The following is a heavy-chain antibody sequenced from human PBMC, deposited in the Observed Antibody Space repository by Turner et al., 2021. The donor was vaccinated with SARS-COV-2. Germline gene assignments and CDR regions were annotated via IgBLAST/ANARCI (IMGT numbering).Heavy chain of an antibody. Sequence: QLHLVQSGAEVKKPGASVKVSCKASGYTFTGYYMHWVRQAPGQGLEWMGWINPNSGGTNYAQKFQGRVTMTGDTSISTAYMELSRLRSDDTAVYYCARSRYTYGSYYYYGLDVWGQETTVTVSS. J-gene: IGHJ6*02. CDR3: ARSRYTYGSYYYYGLDV. CDR2: INPNSGGT. D-gene: IGHD5-18*01. CDR1: GYTFTGYY. V-gene: IGHV1-2*02.